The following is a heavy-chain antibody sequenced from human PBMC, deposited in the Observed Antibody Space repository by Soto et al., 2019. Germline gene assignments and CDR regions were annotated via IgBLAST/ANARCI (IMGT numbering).Heavy chain of an antibody. J-gene: IGHJ6*02. D-gene: IGHD3-3*01. V-gene: IGHV3-33*01. CDR3: ARXYARITIFGVSDYGMDV. CDR1: GFTFSGYG. Sequence: PGGSLRLSCAASGFTFSGYGMHWVRQAPGKGLEWVAVIWYDGSNKYYADSVKGRFTISRDNSKNTLYLQMNSLRAEDTAVYYCARXYARITIFGVSDYGMDVWGQGTTVTVSS. CDR2: IWYDGSNK.